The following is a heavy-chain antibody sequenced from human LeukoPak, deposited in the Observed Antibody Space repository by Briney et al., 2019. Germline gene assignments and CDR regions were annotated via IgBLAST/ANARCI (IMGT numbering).Heavy chain of an antibody. Sequence: SETLSLTCTVSNGSISSDTYYWSWIRQPPGKGLEWIGYIYDSGSTNYNPSLKSRVTISVDTSKNQFSLKLSSVTAADTAVFYCASLTTADAFDIWGQGTMVTVSS. CDR1: NGSISSDTYY. V-gene: IGHV4-61*01. CDR3: ASLTTADAFDI. J-gene: IGHJ3*02. D-gene: IGHD3-22*01. CDR2: IYDSGST.